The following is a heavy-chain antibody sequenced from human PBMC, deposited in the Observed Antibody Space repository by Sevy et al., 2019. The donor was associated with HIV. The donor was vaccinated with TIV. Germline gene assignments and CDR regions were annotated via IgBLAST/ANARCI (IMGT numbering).Heavy chain of an antibody. CDR3: VRDERAIASHFDY. Sequence: GGSLRLSCEASGFTLSSYTMNWVRQSPEKGLEWVATFDRTDITHYADNVKGRFIISRDTTKNSLFLQMNSLRDDDTAMYFCVRDERAIASHFDYWGRGTLVTISS. D-gene: IGHD2-21*01. J-gene: IGHJ4*02. CDR2: FDRTDIT. V-gene: IGHV3-48*02. CDR1: GFTLSSYT.